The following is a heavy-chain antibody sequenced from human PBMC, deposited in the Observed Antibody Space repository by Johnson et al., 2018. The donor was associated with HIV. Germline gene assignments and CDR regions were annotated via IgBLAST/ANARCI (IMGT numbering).Heavy chain of an antibody. D-gene: IGHD2-2*01. CDR1: GFTVSSNY. J-gene: IGHJ3*02. CDR2: VYSGGTT. V-gene: IGHV3-66*02. CDR3: AKGLVPAAVSRRTGAPDAFDI. Sequence: VQLVESGGGLVQPGGSLRLSCAASGFTVSSNYMSWVRQAPGKGLESVSVVYSGGTTHYADSVKGRSTISRDNSKNTLYLQMNSLRAEDTAVYYCAKGLVPAAVSRRTGAPDAFDIWGQGTMVTVSS.